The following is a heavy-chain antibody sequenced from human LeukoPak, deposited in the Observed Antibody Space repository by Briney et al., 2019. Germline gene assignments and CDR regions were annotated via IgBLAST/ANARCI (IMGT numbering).Heavy chain of an antibody. CDR2: VSGGGDDT. V-gene: IGHV3-23*01. Sequence: PGGSLRLPCAASGFNFRSYWVHWVRQVPGKGLEWVSAVSGGGDDTHYADSVQGRFTISRDNPKNTMYLQMNGLRAEDTAIYYCAKGKTATGTLALDYWGQGTLVTVSS. CDR1: GFNFRSYW. J-gene: IGHJ4*02. CDR3: AKGKTATGTLALDY. D-gene: IGHD3-9*01.